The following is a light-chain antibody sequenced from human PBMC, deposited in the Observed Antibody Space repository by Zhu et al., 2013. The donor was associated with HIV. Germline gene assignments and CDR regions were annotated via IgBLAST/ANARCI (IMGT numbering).Light chain of an antibody. CDR2: KAS. CDR3: QQYNSYPWT. J-gene: IGKJ1*01. CDR1: QSISIW. V-gene: IGKV1-5*03. Sequence: DMQMTQSPSTLSASIGGRVTITCRASQSISIWLAWYQQKPGKAPNLLIYKASTLESGVPSRFSGSGSGTEFTLTISSLQPDDFATYYCQQYNSYPWTFGQGTKVEFK.